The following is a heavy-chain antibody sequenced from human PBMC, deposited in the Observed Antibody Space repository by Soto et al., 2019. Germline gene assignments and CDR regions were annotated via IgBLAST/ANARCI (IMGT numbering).Heavy chain of an antibody. Sequence: SLRPSCAASGFIFSHYAMSWVRQAPGKGLEWVSGIGGGGDDTNYADSVKGRFTISRDNSKNTLFLQMNSLRVEDTAVYYCAKDAVPRNDLWDYFEFGGQGTLVTVSS. D-gene: IGHD1-1*01. J-gene: IGHJ4*02. CDR3: AKDAVPRNDLWDYFEF. CDR2: IGGGGDDT. V-gene: IGHV3-23*01. CDR1: GFIFSHYA.